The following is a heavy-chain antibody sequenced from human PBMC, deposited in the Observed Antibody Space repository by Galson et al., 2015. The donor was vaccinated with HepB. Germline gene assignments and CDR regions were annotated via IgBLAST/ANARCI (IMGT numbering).Heavy chain of an antibody. CDR3: ARDGIFSRDYDGFDI. D-gene: IGHD1-14*01. Sequence: SVKVSCKASGYTFTSYGISWVRQAPGQGPEWMGWVSPTSGATDYAQKFQGRVTLTRDTSINTAYMELSSLTSDDTALYYCARDGIFSRDYDGFDIWGRGTMITVSS. V-gene: IGHV1-2*02. CDR1: GYTFTSYG. J-gene: IGHJ3*02. CDR2: VSPTSGAT.